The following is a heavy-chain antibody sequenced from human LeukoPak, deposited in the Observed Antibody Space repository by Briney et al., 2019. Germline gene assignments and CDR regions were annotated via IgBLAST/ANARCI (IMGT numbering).Heavy chain of an antibody. CDR1: GGSISSGGYY. V-gene: IGHV4-31*03. J-gene: IGHJ3*02. Sequence: PSETLSLTCTVSGGSISSGGYYWSWIRQHPGKGLEWIGYIYYSGSTYYNPSLKSRVTISVDTSKNQFSLKLSSVTAADTAVYYCARDGKYYDSSGHPSDNAFDIWGQGAMVTVSS. D-gene: IGHD3-22*01. CDR2: IYYSGST. CDR3: ARDGKYYDSSGHPSDNAFDI.